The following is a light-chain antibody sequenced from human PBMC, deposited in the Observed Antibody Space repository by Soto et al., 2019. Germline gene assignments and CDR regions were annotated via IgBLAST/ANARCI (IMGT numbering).Light chain of an antibody. CDR2: GNT. V-gene: IGLV1-40*01. CDR3: QSFDSSLSGYV. J-gene: IGLJ1*01. Sequence: QSVLTQPPSVSGAPGQRVAISCTGSRSNIGAGYDVHWYQQLPGTAPKLLIYGNTNRPSGVPDRFSGSKSGTSASLAITGFQAEDEADYYCQSFDSSLSGYVFGTGTKVTVL. CDR1: RSNIGAGYD.